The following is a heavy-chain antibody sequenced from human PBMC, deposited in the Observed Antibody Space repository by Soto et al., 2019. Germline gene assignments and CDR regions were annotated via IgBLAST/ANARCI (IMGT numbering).Heavy chain of an antibody. Sequence: EVQLLESGGALVQPGGSLRLSCAASGFTFKNNAMNWVRQAPGKGLEWLSTIISGVSTTYYADSVKGRFTISRDNSKNTLYLQMNSLRAEDTALYYCAKARYGDGRGFDYWGQGTLVTVSS. CDR2: IISGVSTT. CDR1: GFTFKNNA. J-gene: IGHJ4*02. CDR3: AKARYGDGRGFDY. V-gene: IGHV3-23*01. D-gene: IGHD4-17*01.